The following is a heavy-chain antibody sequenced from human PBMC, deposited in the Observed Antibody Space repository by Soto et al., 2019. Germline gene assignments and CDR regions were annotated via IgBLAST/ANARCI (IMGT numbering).Heavy chain of an antibody. CDR2: ISYDGSKK. CDR1: GFTFSSYA. J-gene: IGHJ6*02. V-gene: IGHV3-30-3*01. CDR3: ARDQPSGGIMIFGVVSYCYYYGMDV. D-gene: IGHD3-3*01. Sequence: QVQLVESGGGVVQPGRSLRLSCEASGFTFSSYAMHWVRQAPGKGLEWVAVISYDGSKKYYADSVKGRFTISRDNSKKTLYLQMNSLKAEDTAVDYCARDQPSGGIMIFGVVSYCYYYGMDVWGQGTTGTVFS.